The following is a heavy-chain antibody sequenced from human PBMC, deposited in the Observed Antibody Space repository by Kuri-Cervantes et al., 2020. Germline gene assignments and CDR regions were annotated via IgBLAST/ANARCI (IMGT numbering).Heavy chain of an antibody. V-gene: IGHV3-30*18. D-gene: IGHD6-13*01. Sequence: GGSLRLSCAASGSTFSRYDMYWVRQAPGKGLEWVTLISYDGTHKNSADSVKGRFTISRDNSKNTVYLQMNSLRAEDTAVYYCAKGQIGQQLVLDYWGQGTLVTVSS. CDR3: AKGQIGQQLVLDY. J-gene: IGHJ4*02. CDR1: GSTFSRYD. CDR2: ISYDGTHK.